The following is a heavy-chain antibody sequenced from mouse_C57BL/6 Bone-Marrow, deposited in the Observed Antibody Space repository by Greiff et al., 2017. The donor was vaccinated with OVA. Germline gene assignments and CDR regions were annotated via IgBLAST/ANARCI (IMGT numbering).Heavy chain of an antibody. V-gene: IGHV5-16*01. Sequence: EVKVVESEGGLVQPGSSMKLSCTASGFTFSDYYMAWVRQVPEKSLEWVANINYDGSSTYYLDSLKSRFIISRDNAKNILYLQMSSLKSEDTATYYCARGPISLITTVVPWYFDVWGTGTTVTVSS. CDR1: GFTFSDYY. D-gene: IGHD1-1*01. CDR2: INYDGSST. J-gene: IGHJ1*03. CDR3: ARGPISLITTVVPWYFDV.